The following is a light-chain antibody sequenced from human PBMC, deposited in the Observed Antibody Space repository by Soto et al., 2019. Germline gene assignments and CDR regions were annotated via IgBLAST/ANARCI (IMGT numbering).Light chain of an antibody. CDR3: QQYNSYTT. J-gene: IGKJ2*01. Sequence: DIQMTQSPSTLSASVGDRVTITCRASQSISTWLAWYQQKPGKAPKLLIYDASSLQSGVPSRFSGHGSGTDFTLTISSLQTDDFATYYCQQYNSYTTFGQGTKLEIK. CDR2: DAS. CDR1: QSISTW. V-gene: IGKV1-5*01.